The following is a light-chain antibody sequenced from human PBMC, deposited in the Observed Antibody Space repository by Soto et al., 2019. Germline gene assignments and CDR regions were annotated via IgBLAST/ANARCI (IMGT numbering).Light chain of an antibody. CDR1: QDIDNC. CDR2: DAS. CDR3: QQCDSLPLT. Sequence: DIQMTQSPSSLSASVGDRVTITCQASQDIDNCLNWYQQKPGQAPKLLISDASILETGVPSRFRGRGSGTDFTFTIRGLQPEDVATFYCQQCDSLPLTFGGGTRVQIK. J-gene: IGKJ4*01. V-gene: IGKV1-33*01.